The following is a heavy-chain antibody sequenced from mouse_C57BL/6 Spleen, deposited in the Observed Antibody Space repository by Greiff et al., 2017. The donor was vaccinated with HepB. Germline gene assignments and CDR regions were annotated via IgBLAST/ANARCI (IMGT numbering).Heavy chain of an antibody. D-gene: IGHD1-3*01. Sequence: EVHLVESGGGLVKPGGSLKLSCAASGFTFSSYAMSWVRQTPEKRLEWVATISDGGSYTYYPDNVKGRFTISRDNAKNNLYLQMSHLKSEDTAMYYCARDQKWDYWCQGTTLTVSS. V-gene: IGHV5-4*01. CDR1: GFTFSSYA. CDR3: ARDQKWDY. CDR2: ISDGGSYT. J-gene: IGHJ2*01.